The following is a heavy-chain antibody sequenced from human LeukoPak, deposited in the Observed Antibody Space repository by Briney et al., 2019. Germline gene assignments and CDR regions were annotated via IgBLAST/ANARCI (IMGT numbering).Heavy chain of an antibody. V-gene: IGHV4-4*07. CDR2: IYTSGST. J-gene: IGHJ4*02. Sequence: SETLSLTCTVSGGSISSYYWSWIRQPAGKGLEWIGRIYTSGSTNYNPSLKSRVTMSVDTSKNQFSLKLSSVTAADTAVYYCAGISDRSSWYRYDYWGQGTLVTVSS. CDR3: AGISDRSSWYRYDY. CDR1: GGSISSYY. D-gene: IGHD6-13*01.